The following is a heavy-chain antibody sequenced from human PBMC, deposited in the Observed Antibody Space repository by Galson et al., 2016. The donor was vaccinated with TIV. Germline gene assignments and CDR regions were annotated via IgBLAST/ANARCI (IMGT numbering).Heavy chain of an antibody. CDR2: IVGTGGTT. V-gene: IGHV3-23*01. CDR3: AKRKNYGGDAFDF. J-gene: IGHJ3*01. Sequence: APGKGLEWVSGIVGTGGTTYYADSVKGRFTISRDNSKNTLYRQMNSLRAEHTAVYYCAKRKNYGGDAFDFWGQGTLVTVSS. D-gene: IGHD4-23*01.